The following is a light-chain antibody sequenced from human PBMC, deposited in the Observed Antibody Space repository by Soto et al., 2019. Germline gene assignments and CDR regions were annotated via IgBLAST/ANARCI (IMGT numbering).Light chain of an antibody. CDR3: QHYNDFLLI. CDR1: QGISSS. Sequence: DIPLTQSPSFLSASVGDRVTITCRASQGISSSLAWYHQKPGKAPRLLIYAASTLESGVPSRFSGSESGTEFSLTISSLQPDDFATYYCQHYNDFLLIFGPGTTVDIK. CDR2: AAS. J-gene: IGKJ3*01. V-gene: IGKV1-9*01.